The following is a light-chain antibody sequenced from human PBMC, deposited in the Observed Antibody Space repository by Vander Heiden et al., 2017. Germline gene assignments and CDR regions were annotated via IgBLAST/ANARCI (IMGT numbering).Light chain of an antibody. Sequence: QSALTQPPSVSGSPGQSVTISCIGTSSDVGGYNRVSWYQQPPGTVPKRLIYEVYSRPSGVPDRFSGSKSGDTASLTISGLQAEDEADDYCSSYTGSGTLVFGGGTKLTVL. CDR1: SSDVGGYNR. V-gene: IGLV2-18*02. CDR3: SSYTGSGTLV. J-gene: IGLJ2*01. CDR2: EVY.